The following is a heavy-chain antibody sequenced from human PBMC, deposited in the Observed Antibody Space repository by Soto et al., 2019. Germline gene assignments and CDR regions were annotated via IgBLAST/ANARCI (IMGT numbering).Heavy chain of an antibody. J-gene: IGHJ4*02. CDR2: IAYDGTIK. Sequence: QEQLVESGGDVVQPGRSLTLSCAASGFTFSANAMHWVRQAPGKGLEWVAVIAYDGTIKIYRDAVKGRFTISRDDSKRTLYLKMNSLRPEDTAVYYCARDKIKGPPDYLDAWGQGTLVTVSS. CDR3: ARDKIKGPPDYLDA. V-gene: IGHV3-30-3*01. CDR1: GFTFSANA.